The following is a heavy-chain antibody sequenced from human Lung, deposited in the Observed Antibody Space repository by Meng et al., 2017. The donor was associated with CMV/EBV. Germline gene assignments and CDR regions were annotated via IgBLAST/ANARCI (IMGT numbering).Heavy chain of an antibody. CDR1: SNV. J-gene: IGHJ4*02. D-gene: IGHD2-21*01. Sequence: SNVWTWVSQVPGKGVEWRREINNSGSTNYNTSIKSRGTISVEKFKNQLSLKMGSVTAADTAVYYCARRERRRIIKYCGSECSTIDYWGQGTLVTVSS. CDR2: INNSGST. CDR3: ARRERRRIIKYCGSECSTIDY. V-gene: IGHV4-4*02.